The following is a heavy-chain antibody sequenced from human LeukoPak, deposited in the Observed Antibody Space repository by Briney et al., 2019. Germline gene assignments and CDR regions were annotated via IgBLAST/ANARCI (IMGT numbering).Heavy chain of an antibody. CDR2: IYYSGST. CDR3: ADMVRGVIVGPNFYSYYMDV. J-gene: IGHJ6*03. Sequence: SETLSLTCTVSGGPIGSHLFYWVWIRQPPGRGLEWIGSIYYSGSTYYNPSLKSRVTMSVDTSKNQFSLILTSVTAADTAIYFCADMVRGVIVGPNFYSYYMDVWGKGATVAVS. D-gene: IGHD3-10*01. V-gene: IGHV4-39*01. CDR1: GGPIGSHLFY.